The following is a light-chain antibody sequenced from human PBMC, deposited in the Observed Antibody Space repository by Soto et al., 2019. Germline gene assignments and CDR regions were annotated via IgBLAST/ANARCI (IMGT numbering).Light chain of an antibody. J-gene: IGKJ2*01. CDR1: ESVSSTY. Sequence: IVLTQSPGTLSMSPGERATLSCRASESVSSTYLAWYQQKLGQAPRLLIYRASTRATGILDRFSGSGSGRDFTLTISRLEPEDFAVYYCQQYGSSPPYTFGQGTKLEIK. V-gene: IGKV3-20*01. CDR3: QQYGSSPPYT. CDR2: RAS.